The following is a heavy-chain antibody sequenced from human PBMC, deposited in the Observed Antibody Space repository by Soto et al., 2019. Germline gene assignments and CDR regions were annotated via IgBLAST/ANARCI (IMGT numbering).Heavy chain of an antibody. CDR2: ISAYNGNT. J-gene: IGHJ4*02. Sequence: ASVKVSCKASGYTFTSYDINWVRQATGQGLEWMGWISAYNGNTNYAQKLQGRVTMTTDTSTSTAYMELRSLRSDDTAVYYCARGNRMVTQPYYFDYWGQGTLVTVSS. CDR1: GYTFTSYD. V-gene: IGHV1-18*01. CDR3: ARGNRMVTQPYYFDY. D-gene: IGHD2-15*01.